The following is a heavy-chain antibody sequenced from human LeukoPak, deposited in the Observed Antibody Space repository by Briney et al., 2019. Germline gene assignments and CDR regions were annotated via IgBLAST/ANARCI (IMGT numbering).Heavy chain of an antibody. D-gene: IGHD7-27*01. CDR3: ARDEGKLTGWFDP. Sequence: KSSETLSLTCTVSGGSISSSSYYWGWIRQPPGKGLEWIGSIYYSGSTYYNPSLKSRVTISVDTSKNQFSLKLSSVTAADTAVYYCARDEGKLTGWFDPWGQGTLVTVSS. V-gene: IGHV4-39*07. CDR1: GGSISSSSYY. J-gene: IGHJ5*02. CDR2: IYYSGST.